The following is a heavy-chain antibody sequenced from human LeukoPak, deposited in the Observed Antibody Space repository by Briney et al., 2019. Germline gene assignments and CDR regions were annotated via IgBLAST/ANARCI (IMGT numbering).Heavy chain of an antibody. V-gene: IGHV3-21*01. CDR3: ARDRAVRGVIHNHFDY. CDR2: ISNSSSYI. J-gene: IGHJ4*02. Sequence: GGSLRLSCAASGFTFSSYSMNWVRQAPGKGLEWVSSISNSSSYIYYADSVKGRFTISRDNAKNSLYLQMNSLRAEDTAVYYCARDRAVRGVIHNHFDYWGQGTLVTVSS. CDR1: GFTFSSYS. D-gene: IGHD3-10*01.